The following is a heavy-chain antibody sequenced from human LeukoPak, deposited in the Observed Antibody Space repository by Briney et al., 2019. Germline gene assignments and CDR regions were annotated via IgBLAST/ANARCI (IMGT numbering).Heavy chain of an antibody. V-gene: IGHV3-7*01. CDR2: IKQDGSEK. J-gene: IGHJ4*02. CDR1: GFTFSSYW. CDR3: ARGKSGYCSGGSCRHYFDY. D-gene: IGHD2-15*01. Sequence: GGSLRLSCAASGFTFSSYWMSWVRQAPGKGLEWVANIKQDGSEKYYVDSVKGRFTISRDNAKKSLYLQMNSLRAEDTAVYYCARGKSGYCSGGSCRHYFDYWGQGTLVTVSS.